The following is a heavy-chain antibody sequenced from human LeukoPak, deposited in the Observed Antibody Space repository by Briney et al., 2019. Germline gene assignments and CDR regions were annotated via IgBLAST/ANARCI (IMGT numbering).Heavy chain of an antibody. Sequence: GGSLRLSCAASGFTFSSSAMSWVRQVPGKGLGWVSVISGSGGNTYSADSVKGRFTISRDNSKNTLYLQMNSLRAEDTAVYYCAKGVSYDADSSCHYWGQGTLVTVSS. V-gene: IGHV3-23*01. J-gene: IGHJ4*02. CDR3: AKGVSYDADSSCHY. CDR1: GFTFSSSA. D-gene: IGHD3-22*01. CDR2: ISGSGGNT.